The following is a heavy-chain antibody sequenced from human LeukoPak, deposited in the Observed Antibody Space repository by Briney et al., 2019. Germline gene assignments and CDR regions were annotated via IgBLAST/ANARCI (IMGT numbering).Heavy chain of an antibody. Sequence: SQTLSLTCTVSGGSISSGSYYWSWIRQPAGKGLEWIGRVYTSGSTNYNPSLKSRVTISVDTSKNQFSLKLSSVTAADTAVYYCARDRSYDFWSGYYIWGQGTLVTVSS. V-gene: IGHV4-61*02. J-gene: IGHJ4*02. CDR2: VYTSGST. CDR3: ARDRSYDFWSGYYI. D-gene: IGHD3-3*01. CDR1: GGSISSGSYY.